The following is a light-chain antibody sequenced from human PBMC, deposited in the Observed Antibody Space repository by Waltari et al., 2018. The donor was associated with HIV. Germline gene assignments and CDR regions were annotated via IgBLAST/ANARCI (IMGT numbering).Light chain of an antibody. CDR1: QSLLHSNGYNY. CDR3: MQALQTPYT. V-gene: IGKV2-28*01. J-gene: IGKJ2*01. Sequence: SLPVTPGEPASISCRSSQSLLHSNGYNYFDWYVQKPGQSPQFLISLGSNRASGVPDRISGSGSATDFTLKISRVEAEDVGVYYCMQALQTPYTFGQGTKLEIK. CDR2: LGS.